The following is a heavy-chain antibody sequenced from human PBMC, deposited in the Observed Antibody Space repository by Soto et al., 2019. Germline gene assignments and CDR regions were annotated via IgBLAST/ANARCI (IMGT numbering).Heavy chain of an antibody. J-gene: IGHJ4*02. D-gene: IGHD6-19*01. CDR1: GFTFSSTG. CDR2: ISHDGGNK. Sequence: QVQLVESGGGVVQPGGSLRLSCAASGFTFSSTGMHWVRQAPGKGLEWVAVISHDGGNKYYGDSVKGRFTISRDNSKHTLYLQMNSLRADDTAVYYWAKDWGIAVAAHWGQGTLVTVSS. V-gene: IGHV3-30*18. CDR3: AKDWGIAVAAH.